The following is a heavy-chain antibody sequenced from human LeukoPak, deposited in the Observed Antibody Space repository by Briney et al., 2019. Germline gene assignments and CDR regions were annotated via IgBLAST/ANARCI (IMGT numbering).Heavy chain of an antibody. Sequence: SGGSLRLSCAASGFTFTAYLMSWVRQAPGKGLEWVADIKHDGSENYYVDSVKGRFTISRDNAKNSLYLQMSNLRAEDTAVYFCARGGGLDVWGQGATVTVSS. J-gene: IGHJ6*02. CDR3: ARGGGLDV. CDR2: IKHDGSEN. CDR1: GFTFTAYL. V-gene: IGHV3-7*03. D-gene: IGHD3-16*01.